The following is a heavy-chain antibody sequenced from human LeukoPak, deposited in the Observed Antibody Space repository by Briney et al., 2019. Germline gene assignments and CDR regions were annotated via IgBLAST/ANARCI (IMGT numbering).Heavy chain of an antibody. CDR2: ISGSGGST. D-gene: IGHD3-9*01. CDR3: AKGLTNLGDD. Sequence: GGSLRLSCAASGFTFSSYGMHWVRQAPGKGLEWVSAISGSGGSTYYADSVKGRFTISRDNSKNTLYLQMNSLRPEDTAVYYCAKGLTNLGDDWGQGTLVTVSS. CDR1: GFTFSSYG. J-gene: IGHJ4*02. V-gene: IGHV3-23*01.